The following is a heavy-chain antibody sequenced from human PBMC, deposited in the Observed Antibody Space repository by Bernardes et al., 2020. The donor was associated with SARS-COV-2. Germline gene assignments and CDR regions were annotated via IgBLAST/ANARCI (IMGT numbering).Heavy chain of an antibody. Sequence: SETLSLTCTVSGGSISSSSYYWGWIRQPPGKGLEWIGSIYYSGSTYYNPSLKSRVTISVDTSKNQFSLKLSSVTAADTAVYYCARSKDLPRYYFDYWGQGTLVTVSS. V-gene: IGHV4-39*01. CDR3: ARSKDLPRYYFDY. J-gene: IGHJ4*02. CDR2: IYYSGST. CDR1: GGSISSSSYY.